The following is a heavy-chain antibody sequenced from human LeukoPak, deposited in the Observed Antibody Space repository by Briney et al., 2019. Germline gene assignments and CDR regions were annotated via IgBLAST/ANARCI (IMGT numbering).Heavy chain of an antibody. Sequence: RPSETLSLTCAVSGGSLTGYYWSWIRQPPGKGLEWIGYIFYSGSTNYNPSLKSRVTISVDTSKNQFSLKLSSVTAADTAVYYCTRQTGGRLGPTTVTNHYYYYYGMDVWGQGTTVTVSS. D-gene: IGHD4-17*01. CDR2: IFYSGST. CDR3: TRQTGGRLGPTTVTNHYYYYYGMDV. J-gene: IGHJ6*02. V-gene: IGHV4-59*08. CDR1: GGSLTGYY.